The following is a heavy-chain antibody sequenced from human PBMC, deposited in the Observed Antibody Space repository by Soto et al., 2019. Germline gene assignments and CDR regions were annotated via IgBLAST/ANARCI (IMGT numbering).Heavy chain of an antibody. D-gene: IGHD6-19*01. CDR3: ARGGTSGWLKGAYDV. V-gene: IGHV1-69*01. Sequence: QVQLVQSGAEVKKPGSSVKVSCRASGGTLNKHAITWVRRAPGLGLEWLGGVIPMFGIPNYPQKFQGRVTITADDSTNTSHMEFNRLTSDDTAVYYCARGGTSGWLKGAYDVWGQGTMVTVSS. J-gene: IGHJ3*01. CDR2: VIPMFGIP. CDR1: GGTLNKHA.